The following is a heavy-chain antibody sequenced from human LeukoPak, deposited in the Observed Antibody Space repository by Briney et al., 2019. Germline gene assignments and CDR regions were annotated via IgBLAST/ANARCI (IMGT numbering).Heavy chain of an antibody. Sequence: PGGSQTLSCALSGFTVSVNYMNWVRQAPGKGLEWVSFISETGSYTNYADSVKGQFTISRDNAKNSLYLQMHSLRAEDTAVYYCARDVKTTTGAFDIWGQGTMVTVSS. CDR1: GFTVSVNY. CDR3: ARDVKTTTGAFDI. J-gene: IGHJ3*02. CDR2: ISETGSYT. D-gene: IGHD1-26*01. V-gene: IGHV3-11*06.